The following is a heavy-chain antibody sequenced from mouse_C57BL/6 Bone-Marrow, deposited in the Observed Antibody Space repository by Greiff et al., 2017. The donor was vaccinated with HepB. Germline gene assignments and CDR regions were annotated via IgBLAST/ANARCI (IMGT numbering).Heavy chain of an antibody. CDR1: GYAFSSYW. CDR3: ARRKITTVVDPYWYFDV. CDR2: IYPGDGDT. J-gene: IGHJ1*03. Sequence: QVQLQQSGAELVKPGASVKISCKASGYAFSSYWMNWVKQRPGKGLEWIGQIYPGDGDTNYNGKFKGKATLTADKSSSTAYMQLSSLTSEDSAVYFCARRKITTVVDPYWYFDVWGTGTTVTVSS. D-gene: IGHD1-1*01. V-gene: IGHV1-80*01.